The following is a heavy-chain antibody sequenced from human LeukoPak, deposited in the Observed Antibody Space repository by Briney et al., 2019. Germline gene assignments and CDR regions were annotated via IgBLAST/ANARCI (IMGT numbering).Heavy chain of an antibody. CDR3: ASLGYSSSWYYYYMDV. D-gene: IGHD6-13*01. V-gene: IGHV1-69*13. CDR2: IIPIFSTA. Sequence: ASVKVSCKASGGTFSSYAISWVRQAPGQGLEWMGGIIPIFSTANYAQEFQGRVTITADESTSTAYMELSSLRSEDTAVYYCASLGYSSSWYYYYMDVWGKGTTVTVSS. J-gene: IGHJ6*03. CDR1: GGTFSSYA.